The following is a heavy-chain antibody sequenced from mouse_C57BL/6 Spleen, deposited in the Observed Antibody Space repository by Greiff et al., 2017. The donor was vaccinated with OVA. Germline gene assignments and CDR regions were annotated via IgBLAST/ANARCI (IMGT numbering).Heavy chain of an antibody. J-gene: IGHJ2*01. D-gene: IGHD3-2*02. Sequence: QVQLQQPGAELVKPGASVKLSCKASGYTFTSYWMHWVKQRPGQGLEWIGMIHPNSGSTNYTEKFKSKATLTVDKSSSTAYMQLSSLTSEDSAVYYCARRVDNSGYHDYWGQGATLAYSS. CDR3: ARRVDNSGYHDY. V-gene: IGHV1-64*01. CDR2: IHPNSGST. CDR1: GYTFTSYW.